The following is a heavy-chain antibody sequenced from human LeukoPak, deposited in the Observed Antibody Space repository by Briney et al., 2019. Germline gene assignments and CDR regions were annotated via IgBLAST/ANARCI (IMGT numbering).Heavy chain of an antibody. CDR1: GYTFTSYA. V-gene: IGHV7-4-1*02. Sequence: ASVKVSCKASGYTFTSYAMNWVRQAPGQGLEWMGWINTNTGNPTYAQGFTGRFVFSLDTSVSTAYLQISSLKAEDTAVYYCARGLSIAARRGYYYYYMDVWGKGTTVTVSS. CDR2: INTNTGNP. CDR3: ARGLSIAARRGYYYYYMDV. D-gene: IGHD6-6*01. J-gene: IGHJ6*03.